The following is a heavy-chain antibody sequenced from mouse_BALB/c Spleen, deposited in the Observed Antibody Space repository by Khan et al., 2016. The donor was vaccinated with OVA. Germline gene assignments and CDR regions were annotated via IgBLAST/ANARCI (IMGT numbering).Heavy chain of an antibody. V-gene: IGHV5-17*02. CDR1: GFTFSTYG. Sequence: EVELVESGGGLVQPGGSRKLSCAASGFTFSTYGMHWVRQAPEKGLEWVAYISGDSSTIYYAATVKGRFTISRDNPKNTLFLQMTSLMSEDTARYYCGTSYFYGYYCDDWGPGTTRTVSS. CDR3: GTSYFYGYYCDD. J-gene: IGHJ2*01. D-gene: IGHD1-1*01. CDR2: ISGDSSTI.